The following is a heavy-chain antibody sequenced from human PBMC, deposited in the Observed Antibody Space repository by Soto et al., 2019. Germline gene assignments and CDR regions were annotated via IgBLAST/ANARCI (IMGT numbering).Heavy chain of an antibody. CDR3: AKDITIFGLNEAPWFDP. Sequence: GGALRLACAASGFTFSSYGIHWVRQAPGKGLEWVAVISFDGSNRYYADSVKGRFTISRDNSKNTLYLQMHSLRPEDTAVYYCAKDITIFGLNEAPWFDPWAQGTLVTVSS. J-gene: IGHJ5*02. D-gene: IGHD3-3*01. CDR2: ISFDGSNR. CDR1: GFTFSSYG. V-gene: IGHV3-30*18.